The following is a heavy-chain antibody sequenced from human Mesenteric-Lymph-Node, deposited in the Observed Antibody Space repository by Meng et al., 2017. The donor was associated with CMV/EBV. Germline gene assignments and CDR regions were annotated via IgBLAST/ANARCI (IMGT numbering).Heavy chain of an antibody. CDR1: GFTFSSYN. D-gene: IGHD2-2*01. J-gene: IGHJ6*02. CDR3: ARDLIPEATFGFYYGMDV. CDR2: ISSSVSYI. V-gene: IGHV3-21*01. Sequence: GSLKISCAASGFTFSSYNMNWVRQAPGKGLEWVSFISSSVSYIYYADSVKGRFTISRDNAKNSLYLQMNSLRAEDTAVYYCARDLIPEATFGFYYGMDVWGQGTTVTVSS.